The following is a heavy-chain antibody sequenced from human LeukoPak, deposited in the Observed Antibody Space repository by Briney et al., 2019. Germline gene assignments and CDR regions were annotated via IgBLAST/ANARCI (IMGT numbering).Heavy chain of an antibody. D-gene: IGHD3-22*01. CDR1: GFTFSTFA. J-gene: IGHJ6*03. CDR2: IFPSGGEI. Sequence: GGSQRLSCAASGFTFSTFAMIWVRQPPGKGLEWVSSIFPSGGEIHYADSVRGRFTISRDNSKSTLSLQMNSLRAEDTAVYYCARDQSYYDSSGYYSGGNYYMDVWGKGTTVTISS. V-gene: IGHV3-23*01. CDR3: ARDQSYYDSSGYYSGGNYYMDV.